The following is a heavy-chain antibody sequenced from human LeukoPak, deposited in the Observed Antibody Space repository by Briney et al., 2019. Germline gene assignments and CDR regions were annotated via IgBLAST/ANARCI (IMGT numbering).Heavy chain of an antibody. V-gene: IGHV4-4*07. CDR3: ARDGDYYDSSGSFDS. D-gene: IGHD3-22*01. J-gene: IGHJ4*02. CDR2: YYTSEST. Sequence: SETLSLTCTVSGDSISNYYWSWIRQPAGKGLEWIGRYYTSESTDYNPSLKSRVTMSVDTSKNQFFLKLSSVTAADTAVYYCARDGDYYDSSGSFDSWGQGTLVTVSS. CDR1: GDSISNYY.